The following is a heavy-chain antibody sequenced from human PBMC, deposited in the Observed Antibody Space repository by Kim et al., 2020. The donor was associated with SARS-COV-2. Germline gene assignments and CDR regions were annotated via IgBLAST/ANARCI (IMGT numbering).Heavy chain of an antibody. Sequence: GGSLRLSCAASGFTFSSYGMHWVRQAPGKGLEWVAVISYDGSNKYYADSVKGRFTISRDNSKNTLYLQMNSLRAEDTAVYYCARDRDYYGSGSYYPYFDYWGQGTLVTVSS. J-gene: IGHJ4*02. CDR3: ARDRDYYGSGSYYPYFDY. CDR2: ISYDGSNK. V-gene: IGHV3-33*05. D-gene: IGHD3-10*01. CDR1: GFTFSSYG.